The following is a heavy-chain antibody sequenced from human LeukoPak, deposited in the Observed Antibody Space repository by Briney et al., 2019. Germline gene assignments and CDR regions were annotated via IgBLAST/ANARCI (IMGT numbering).Heavy chain of an antibody. V-gene: IGHV3-11*01. CDR2: ISSSGSTI. J-gene: IGHJ3*02. Sequence: GGSLRLSCAASGFTFSDYYMSWIRQAPGKGLEWVSYISSSGSTIYYADSVKGRFTISRDNAKNSLYLQMNSLRAEDTAVYYCAKAPMTPSAFDIWGQGTMVTVSS. CDR1: GFTFSDYY. CDR3: AKAPMTPSAFDI. D-gene: IGHD3-22*01.